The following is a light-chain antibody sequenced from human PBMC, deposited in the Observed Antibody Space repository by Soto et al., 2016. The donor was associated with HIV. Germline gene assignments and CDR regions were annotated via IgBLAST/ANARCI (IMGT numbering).Light chain of an antibody. CDR2: GKN. CDR1: SLGNYY. V-gene: IGLV3-19*01. CDR3: NSRDSSDNHLV. Sequence: SSKLTQDPAVSVALGQTVRITCQGDSLGNYYASWYQQKPGQAPLLVMYGKNNRPSGIPDRFSGSSSGNTASLTITGSQAEDEADYYCNSRDSSDNHLVFGGGTKLTVL. J-gene: IGLJ2*01.